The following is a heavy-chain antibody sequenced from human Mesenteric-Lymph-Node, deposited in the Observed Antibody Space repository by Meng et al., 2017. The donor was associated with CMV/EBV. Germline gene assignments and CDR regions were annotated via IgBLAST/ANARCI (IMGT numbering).Heavy chain of an antibody. CDR3: ARVVGATTQASFDY. J-gene: IGHJ4*02. Sequence: SETLSLTCTVSGGSISSYYWSWIRQPPGKGLEWIGYIYYSGSTNYNPSLKSRVTISVDTSKNQFSLKLSSVTAADTAVYYCARVVGATTQASFDYWGQGTLVTVS. CDR1: GGSISSYY. CDR2: IYYSGST. V-gene: IGHV4-59*01. D-gene: IGHD1-26*01.